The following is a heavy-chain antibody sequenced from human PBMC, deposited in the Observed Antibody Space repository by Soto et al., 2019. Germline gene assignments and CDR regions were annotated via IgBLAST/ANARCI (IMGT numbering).Heavy chain of an antibody. CDR1: GYSFTKWW. CDR2: VFPGDSQI. CDR3: TRHSVGHPDS. Sequence: GESLKISCKGSGYSFTKWWIGWVRQMPGKGLEWMGFVFPGDSQIRYNPSFEGQVTISADKSTATAYLQWNTLQASDSAMYYCTRHSVGHPDSRGQGPPVTVSS. V-gene: IGHV5-51*01. J-gene: IGHJ5*01. D-gene: IGHD1-26*01.